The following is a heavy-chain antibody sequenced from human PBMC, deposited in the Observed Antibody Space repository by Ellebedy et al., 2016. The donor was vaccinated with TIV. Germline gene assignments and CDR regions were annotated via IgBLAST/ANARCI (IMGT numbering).Heavy chain of an antibody. CDR1: GGSITSNSFY. Sequence: MPSETLSLTCTVSGGSITSNSFYWGWIRQPPGKGLEYIGSIYYSGSTYYNPSLKSRVTISVDTSKNQFSLKLSSVTAADTAVYYCARDSPYGSGTYYFYYWGQGTLVTVSS. CDR2: IYYSGST. J-gene: IGHJ4*02. D-gene: IGHD3-10*01. CDR3: ARDSPYGSGTYYFYY. V-gene: IGHV4-39*07.